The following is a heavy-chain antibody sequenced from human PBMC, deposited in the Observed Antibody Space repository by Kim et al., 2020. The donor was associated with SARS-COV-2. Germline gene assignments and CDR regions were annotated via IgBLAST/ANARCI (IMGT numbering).Heavy chain of an antibody. CDR2: IYYSGST. V-gene: IGHV4-39*01. CDR3: ARRHDPRYGSGSYYKVYYFDY. J-gene: IGHJ4*02. CDR1: GGSISSSSYY. D-gene: IGHD3-10*01. Sequence: SETLSLTCTVSGGSISSSSYYWGWIRQPPGKGLEWIGSIYYSGSTYYNPSLKSRVTISVDTSKNQFPLKLSSVTAADTAVYYCARRHDPRYGSGSYYKVYYFDYWGQGTLVTVSS.